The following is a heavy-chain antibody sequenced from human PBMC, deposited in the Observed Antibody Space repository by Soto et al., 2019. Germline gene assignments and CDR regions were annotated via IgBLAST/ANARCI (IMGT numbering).Heavy chain of an antibody. V-gene: IGHV1-2*02. CDR2: INPNSGGT. J-gene: IGHJ6*02. D-gene: IGHD6-19*01. CDR3: ARPRFGWYLGGNYGMDV. Sequence: ASVKVSCKSSGYTVTGYYIHWVRQAPGQGLEWMGWINPNSGGTNYAQKFQGRVTMTRDTSISTAYMELSRLRSDDTAVYYCARPRFGWYLGGNYGMDVWGQGPTVTVSS. CDR1: GYTVTGYY.